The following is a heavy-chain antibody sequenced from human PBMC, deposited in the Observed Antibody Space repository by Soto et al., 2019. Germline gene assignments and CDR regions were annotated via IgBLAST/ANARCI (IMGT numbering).Heavy chain of an antibody. J-gene: IGHJ4*02. CDR2: VIPIFGTA. Sequence: QVQLVQSGAEVKKPGSSVKVSCTASGGTLSSYAISWVRQAPGQGLEWMGAVIPIFGTANYAQKFQGRVTIPAEDSTSTAYMELSSLRAEDSAVYYGARALRPNNNIYPSDYWGQGTLVIVAS. D-gene: IGHD1-1*01. CDR3: ARALRPNNNIYPSDY. CDR1: GGTLSSYA. V-gene: IGHV1-69*01.